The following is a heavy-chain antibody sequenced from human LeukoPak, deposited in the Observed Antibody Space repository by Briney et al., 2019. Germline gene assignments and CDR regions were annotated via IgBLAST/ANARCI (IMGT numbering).Heavy chain of an antibody. V-gene: IGHV4-39*01. Sequence: SETLSLTCTVSGGSISSSSYYWGWIRQPPGKGLEWIGSIYYSGSTYYNPSLKSRVTISVDTSKNQFSLKLSSVTAADTAVYYCARAPSYIAVAGTLDYWGQGTLVTVSS. D-gene: IGHD6-19*01. CDR1: GGSISSSSYY. CDR3: ARAPSYIAVAGTLDY. J-gene: IGHJ4*02. CDR2: IYYSGST.